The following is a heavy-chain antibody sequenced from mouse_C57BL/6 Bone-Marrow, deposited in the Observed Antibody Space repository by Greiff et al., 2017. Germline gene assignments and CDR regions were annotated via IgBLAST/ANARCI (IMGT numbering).Heavy chain of an antibody. Sequence: QVQLQQSGAELARPGASVKLSCKASGYTFTSCGISWVKQRTGQGLEWIGEIYPRSGNTYYNEKFKGKATLTADKSSSTAYMELRSLTSEDSAVYFCARERSNYWYFDVWGTGTTVTVSS. CDR2: IYPRSGNT. J-gene: IGHJ1*03. CDR1: GYTFTSCG. D-gene: IGHD1-1*01. CDR3: ARERSNYWYFDV. V-gene: IGHV1-81*01.